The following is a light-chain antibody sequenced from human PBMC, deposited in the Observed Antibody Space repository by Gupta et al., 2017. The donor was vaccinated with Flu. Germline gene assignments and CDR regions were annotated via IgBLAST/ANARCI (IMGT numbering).Light chain of an antibody. J-gene: IGKJ2*02. Sequence: DIQMTQSPSYLSASVGDRVTITCRASQSISSYLNWYQQKPGKAPKLLIYAASRWKSGVPSRFSGSGSGTDFTLTISRLQPEDFATYYCQQTNSTLCTFGQGTKVEIK. CDR1: QSISSY. V-gene: IGKV1-39*01. CDR2: AAS. CDR3: QQTNSTLCT.